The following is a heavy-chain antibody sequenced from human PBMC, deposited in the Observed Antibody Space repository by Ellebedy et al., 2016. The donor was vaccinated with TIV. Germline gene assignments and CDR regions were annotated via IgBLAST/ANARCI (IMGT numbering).Heavy chain of an antibody. D-gene: IGHD6-13*01. CDR2: MNVPGTDI. CDR3: AKAQVASAGANRFDP. CDR1: GFAFGTCS. J-gene: IGHJ5*02. Sequence: GESLKISXSASGFAFGTCSMSWVRQGPVKGLEWIASMNVPGTDIYYAESMKGRFTISRDNSKNILYLQMNSLRAEDTAVYYCAKAQVASAGANRFDPWGQGTLVSVSS. V-gene: IGHV3-23*01.